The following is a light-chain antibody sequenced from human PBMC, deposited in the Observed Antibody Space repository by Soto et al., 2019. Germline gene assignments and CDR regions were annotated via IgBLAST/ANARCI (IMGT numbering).Light chain of an antibody. Sequence: QSALTQPPSASGSPGQSVTIPCTGTKSDIGVYDFVSWYQHHPGKAPRLIIYEVVQRPSGVPDRFSGSKSGNTASLTVSGLQAADEADYFCKSYAGINTYVFGSGTKLTVL. CDR2: EVV. V-gene: IGLV2-8*01. J-gene: IGLJ1*01. CDR1: KSDIGVYDF. CDR3: KSYAGINTYV.